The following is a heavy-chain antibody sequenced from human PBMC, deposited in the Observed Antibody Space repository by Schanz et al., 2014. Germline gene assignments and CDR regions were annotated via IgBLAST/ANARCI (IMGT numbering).Heavy chain of an antibody. CDR2: INAHTGNT. Sequence: QGQLVQSGSEVRKPGASVKVSCKASGYIFGSHGMTWVRQAPGQGPELMGWINAHTGNTQYAQKFQGRVNMTRDTVTTTVHLELTRLRTDDTAIYYCARVHIATYHYNSPGAFDIWGQGTRVTVSP. CDR3: ARVHIATYHYNSPGAFDI. D-gene: IGHD3-10*01. CDR1: GYIFGSHG. V-gene: IGHV1-18*01. J-gene: IGHJ3*02.